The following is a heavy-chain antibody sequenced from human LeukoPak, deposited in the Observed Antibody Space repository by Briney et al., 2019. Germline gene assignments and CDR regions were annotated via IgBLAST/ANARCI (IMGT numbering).Heavy chain of an antibody. Sequence: PGGSLRLSCAASGFTFSSYAMSWVRQAPGKGLEWVSAISGSGGSTYYADSVKARFTISRDNSKNTLYLQTNSLRAEDTAVYYCAKPLRYSGYEEFDYWGQGTLVTVSS. CDR3: AKPLRYSGYEEFDY. CDR1: GFTFSSYA. D-gene: IGHD5-12*01. CDR2: ISGSGGST. V-gene: IGHV3-23*01. J-gene: IGHJ4*02.